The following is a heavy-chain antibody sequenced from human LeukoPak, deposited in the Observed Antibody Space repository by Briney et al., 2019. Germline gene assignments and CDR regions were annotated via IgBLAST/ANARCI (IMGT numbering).Heavy chain of an antibody. V-gene: IGHV4-59*01. CDR3: ARFKWFGELYVDY. CDR2: IYYSGST. D-gene: IGHD3-10*01. J-gene: IGHJ4*02. CDR1: GGSISSYY. Sequence: SETLSLTCTVSGGSISSYYWSWIRQPPGKGLEWIGYIYYSGSTNYNPSLKSRVTISVDTSKNQFSLKLSSVTATDTAVYYCARFKWFGELYVDYWGQGTLVTVSS.